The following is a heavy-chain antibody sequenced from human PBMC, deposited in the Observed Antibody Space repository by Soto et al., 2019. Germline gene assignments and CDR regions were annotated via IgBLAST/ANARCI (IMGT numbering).Heavy chain of an antibody. CDR1: GGTFSTFA. D-gene: IGHD2-15*01. Sequence: VQLVQSGAEVKKPGSSVKVSCKTSGGTFSTFAISWVRQAPGQGLEWMGGIIPIYGTTNYAQKFQGRVTITADESTSTAYMELSSLRSEDTTVYYCARDLGGCSGDSCRYYWLDSWGQGTLVTVSS. J-gene: IGHJ5*01. V-gene: IGHV1-69*01. CDR3: ARDLGGCSGDSCRYYWLDS. CDR2: IIPIYGTT.